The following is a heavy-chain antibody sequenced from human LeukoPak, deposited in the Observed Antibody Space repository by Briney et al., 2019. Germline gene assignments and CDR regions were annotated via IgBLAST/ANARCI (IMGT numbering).Heavy chain of an antibody. Sequence: SETLSLTCAVSGYSINSGYYWGWIRQTPGKGLEWIGNIFHSGSTYYNPSLKSRVTISVDTSKNQFSLKLSSVTAADTAVYYCARVLKQLVRVSGYYYYMDVWGKGTTVTVSS. CDR1: GYSINSGYY. CDR3: ARVLKQLVRVSGYYYYMDV. V-gene: IGHV4-38-2*01. CDR2: IFHSGST. J-gene: IGHJ6*03. D-gene: IGHD6-6*01.